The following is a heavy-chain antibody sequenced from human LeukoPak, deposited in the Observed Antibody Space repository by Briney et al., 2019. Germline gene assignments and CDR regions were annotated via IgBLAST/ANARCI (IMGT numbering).Heavy chain of an antibody. CDR1: GYTFTSYY. Sequence: GASVKVSCKASGYTFTSYYMHWVRQAPGQGLEWMGIINPSGGSTSYAQKFQGRVTMTRDMSTSTVYMELSSLRSEDTAVYYCARGSSRLRGLYYYGSGSYTDAFDIWGQGTMVTVSS. CDR2: INPSGGST. J-gene: IGHJ3*02. V-gene: IGHV1-46*01. CDR3: ARGSSRLRGLYYYGSGSYTDAFDI. D-gene: IGHD3-10*01.